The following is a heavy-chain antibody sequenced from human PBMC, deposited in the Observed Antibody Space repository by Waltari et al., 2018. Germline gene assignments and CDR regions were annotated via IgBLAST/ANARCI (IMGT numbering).Heavy chain of an antibody. Sequence: QVQLQESGPGLVKPSQTLSLTCTVSGGSISSGGSYWSWIRQHPGQGLGWIGYIYHSGSTYYNPSLKSRVTISVDRSKNQFSLKLSSVTAADTAVYYCARDSSYYYDSSGYYQYWYFDLWGRGTLVTVSS. CDR3: ARDSSYYYDSSGYYQYWYFDL. D-gene: IGHD3-22*01. V-gene: IGHV4-30-4*01. CDR2: IYHSGST. J-gene: IGHJ2*01. CDR1: GGSISSGGSY.